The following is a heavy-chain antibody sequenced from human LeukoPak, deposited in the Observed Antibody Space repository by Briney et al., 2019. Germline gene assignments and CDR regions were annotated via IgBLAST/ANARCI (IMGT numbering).Heavy chain of an antibody. D-gene: IGHD6-19*01. Sequence: GASVKVSCKASGYTFTSYGISWVRQAPGQGLEWMGWISAYNGNTNYAQKLQGRVTMTTDTSTSTAYMELRSLRSDDTAVYYCARAFQQWLVRGTYYFDYWGQGTLVTVSS. CDR1: GYTFTSYG. V-gene: IGHV1-18*01. CDR3: ARAFQQWLVRGTYYFDY. J-gene: IGHJ4*02. CDR2: ISAYNGNT.